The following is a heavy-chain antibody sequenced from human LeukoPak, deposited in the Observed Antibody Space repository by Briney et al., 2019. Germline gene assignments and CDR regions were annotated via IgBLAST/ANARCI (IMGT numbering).Heavy chain of an antibody. J-gene: IGHJ3*02. V-gene: IGHV4-39*01. CDR3: ARHGITMVRGLMADAFDI. Sequence: SETLSLTCTVSGGSISSNNYFWGWIRQPPGKGLEWIGSIYYSGSTCYNPSLKSRVTISVDTSKKQFSLKLSSVTAADTAFYFCARHGITMVRGLMADAFDIWGQGTMVTVSS. CDR2: IYYSGST. D-gene: IGHD3-10*01. CDR1: GGSISSNNYF.